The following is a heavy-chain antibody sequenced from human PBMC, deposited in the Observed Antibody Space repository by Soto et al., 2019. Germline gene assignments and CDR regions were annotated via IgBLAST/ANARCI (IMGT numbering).Heavy chain of an antibody. Sequence: PGGSLRLSCAASGFTFSSYEMNWVRQAPGKGLEWVSYISSSGSTIYYADSVKGRFTISRDNAKNSLYLQMNSLRAEDTAVYYCARAPRGAAAGFDYWGQGTLVTVSS. D-gene: IGHD6-13*01. J-gene: IGHJ4*02. CDR3: ARAPRGAAAGFDY. CDR1: GFTFSSYE. CDR2: ISSSGSTI. V-gene: IGHV3-48*03.